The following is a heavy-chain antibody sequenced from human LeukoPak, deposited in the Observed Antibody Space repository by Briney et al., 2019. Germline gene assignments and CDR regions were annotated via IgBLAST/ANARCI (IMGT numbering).Heavy chain of an antibody. J-gene: IGHJ5*02. CDR3: ARDGGRRGWFDP. V-gene: IGHV4-59*01. CDR2: IYDSGSP. Sequence: PSETLSLPCAVYGGSFSGYYWTWIRQPPGKGLEWIGYIYDSGSPNYNPSLKSRVTISLDTSKNQFSLMLNSVTPADTAVYFCARDGGRRGWFDPWGQGTLVTVSS. CDR1: GGSFSGYY.